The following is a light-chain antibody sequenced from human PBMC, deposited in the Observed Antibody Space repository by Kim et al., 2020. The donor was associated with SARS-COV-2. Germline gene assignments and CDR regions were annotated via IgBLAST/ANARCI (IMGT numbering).Light chain of an antibody. CDR2: GAS. CDR1: QSVSSSY. Sequence: SPGERATPSCRASQSVSSSYLAWYQQNPGQAPRLLIYGASSRATGIPDRFSGSGSGTDFTLTISRLEPEDFAVYYCQQYGSSPFTFGPGTKVDIK. CDR3: QQYGSSPFT. V-gene: IGKV3-20*01. J-gene: IGKJ3*01.